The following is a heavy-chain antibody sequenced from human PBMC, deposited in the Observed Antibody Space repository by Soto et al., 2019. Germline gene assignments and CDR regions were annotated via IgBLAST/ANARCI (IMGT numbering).Heavy chain of an antibody. J-gene: IGHJ4*02. CDR3: ARYSSGWYGSGGSFDY. CDR2: IYHSGST. V-gene: IGHV4-4*02. D-gene: IGHD6-19*01. CDR1: GGSISSSNW. Sequence: SETLSLTCAVSGGSISSSNWWSWVRQPPGKGLEWIGEIYHSGSTNYNPSLKSRVTISVDKSKNQFSLKLSSVTAADTAVYYCARYSSGWYGSGGSFDYWGQGTLVTVSS.